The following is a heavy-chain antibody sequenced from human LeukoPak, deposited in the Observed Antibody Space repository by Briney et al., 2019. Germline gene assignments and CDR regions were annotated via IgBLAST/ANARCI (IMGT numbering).Heavy chain of an antibody. J-gene: IGHJ4*01. D-gene: IGHD5-18*01. CDR1: GGSISSDY. CDR3: ARAKSQRGYTYGPHTYFDY. V-gene: IGHV4-30-4*08. Sequence: SETLSLTCTVSGGSISSDYWSWIRQPPGQGLEWIGYIYYSGSTYYNPSLKSRVTISVDTSQKQFSLKLNSVTAADTAVYYCARAKSQRGYTYGPHTYFDYWGQGTLVTVSS. CDR2: IYYSGST.